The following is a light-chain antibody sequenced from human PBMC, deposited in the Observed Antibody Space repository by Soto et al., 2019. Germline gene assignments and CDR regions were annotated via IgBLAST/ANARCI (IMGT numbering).Light chain of an antibody. CDR3: QQLNSYPLT. CDR2: AAS. V-gene: IGKV1-9*01. J-gene: IGKJ4*01. Sequence: DIQLTQSPSFLSASVGDRVTITCRASQGISSYLAWYQQKPGKAPKLLIYAASTLQSGVPSRFSGSGSGTEVTLTISSLQPEECATDYCQQLNSYPLTFGGGTKVEIK. CDR1: QGISSY.